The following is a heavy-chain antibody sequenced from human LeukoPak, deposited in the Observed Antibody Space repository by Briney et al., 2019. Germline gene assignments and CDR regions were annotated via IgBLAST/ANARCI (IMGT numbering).Heavy chain of an antibody. V-gene: IGHV4-4*07. Sequence: SETLCLTCTVSGGSISSYYWSWIRQPAGKGLEWIGRIYTSGSTNYNPSLKSRVTMSVDTSKNQCSLKLSSVTAADTAVYYCAKGFGAYGYYYGMDVWGQGTTVTVSS. CDR1: GGSISSYY. J-gene: IGHJ6*02. CDR2: IYTSGST. D-gene: IGHD4-17*01. CDR3: AKGFGAYGYYYGMDV.